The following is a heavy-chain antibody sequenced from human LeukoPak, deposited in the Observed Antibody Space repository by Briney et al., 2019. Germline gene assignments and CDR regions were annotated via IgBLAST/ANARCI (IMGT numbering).Heavy chain of an antibody. Sequence: GESLKISCKGSGYSFTSYWIGWVRQLPGKGLEWMGIIYPGDSDTRYSPSFQGQVTISADKSISAAYLQWSSLKASDTAMYYCARQTSDYDLDYWGQGTLVTVSS. J-gene: IGHJ4*02. CDR3: ARQTSDYDLDY. CDR1: GYSFTSYW. CDR2: IYPGDSDT. D-gene: IGHD4-17*01. V-gene: IGHV5-51*01.